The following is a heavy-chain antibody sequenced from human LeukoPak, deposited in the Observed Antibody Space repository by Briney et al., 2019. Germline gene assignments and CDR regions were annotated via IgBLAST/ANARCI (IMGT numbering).Heavy chain of an antibody. Sequence: GGSLRLSCAASGFTFSSYSMSWVRQAPGKGLEWVSSISSSSYIYYADSVKGRCTTSRDNANNSLYLQMNSLRAEDTAVYYCARDTNGYDILTGFDPWGQGTLVTVSS. D-gene: IGHD3-9*01. CDR2: ISSSSYI. CDR3: ARDTNGYDILTGFDP. J-gene: IGHJ5*02. V-gene: IGHV3-21*01. CDR1: GFTFSSYS.